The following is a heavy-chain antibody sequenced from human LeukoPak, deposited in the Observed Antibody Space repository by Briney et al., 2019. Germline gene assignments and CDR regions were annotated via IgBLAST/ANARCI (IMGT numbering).Heavy chain of an antibody. V-gene: IGHV3-11*01. Sequence: GGSLRLSCAASGFTFSDYYMSWIRQAPGKGLEWVSYISSTGGTIYNADSVKGRFSISRYSAKNSLYLQMNSPRVDDSAVYYCARGALWLGETVRSFDFWGQGTLVTVSS. J-gene: IGHJ4*02. CDR2: ISSTGGTI. CDR1: GFTFSDYY. D-gene: IGHD3-10*01. CDR3: ARGALWLGETVRSFDF.